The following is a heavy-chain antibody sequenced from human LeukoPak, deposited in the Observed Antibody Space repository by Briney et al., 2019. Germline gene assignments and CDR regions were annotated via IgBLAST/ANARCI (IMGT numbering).Heavy chain of an antibody. CDR1: GGSISSYY. CDR2: IYYSGST. Sequence: TSETLSLTRTVSGGSISSYYWSWIRQPPGKGLEWIGYIYYSGSTNYNPSLKSRVTISVDTSKNQFSLKLSSVTAADTAVYYCATRYYYGSGSYYNVGKFDAFDIWGQGTMVTVSS. V-gene: IGHV4-59*01. CDR3: ATRYYYGSGSYYNVGKFDAFDI. D-gene: IGHD3-10*01. J-gene: IGHJ3*02.